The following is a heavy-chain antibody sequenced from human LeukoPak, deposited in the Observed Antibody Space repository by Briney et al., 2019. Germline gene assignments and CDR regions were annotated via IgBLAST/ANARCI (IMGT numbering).Heavy chain of an antibody. CDR2: MSYSGSS. V-gene: IGHV4-59*08. Sequence: SETLSLTCSVSGGSFIGYYWSWIRQPPGKGLEWIGFMSYSGSSDYNPSLKSRVTISVDTSKNQFSLRLSSVTAADTAVYYCARRGNSGWFDPWGQGTLVTVSS. D-gene: IGHD1-7*01. CDR1: GGSFIGYY. J-gene: IGHJ5*02. CDR3: ARRGNSGWFDP.